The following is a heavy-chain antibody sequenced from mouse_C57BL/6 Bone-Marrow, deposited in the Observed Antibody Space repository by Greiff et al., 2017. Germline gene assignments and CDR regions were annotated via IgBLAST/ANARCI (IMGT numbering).Heavy chain of an antibody. Sequence: VQLQQSGPELAKPWASVKIPCKASGYTFTDYYMGRVKQSHGKSLQWSGEINPNNGGTFYNQKFKGKATMTVDKSSSTAYMELRSLTSEDAAVDFCAREYDGCCTLDIDDWGKGTTVTVSS. CDR2: INPNNGGT. D-gene: IGHD2-2*01. CDR3: AREYDGCCTLDIDD. V-gene: IGHV1-18*01. J-gene: IGHJ1*03. CDR1: GYTFTDYY.